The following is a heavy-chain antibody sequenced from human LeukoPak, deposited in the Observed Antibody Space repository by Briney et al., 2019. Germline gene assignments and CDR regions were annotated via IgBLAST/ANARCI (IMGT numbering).Heavy chain of an antibody. Sequence: GASVKVSCKASGYTFTSYYMHWVRQAPGQGLEWMGIINPSGGSTSYAQKFQGRVTMTRDTSTSTVYMELSSLRSDDTAVYYCARDSYSIVDTAMKYFDYWGQGTLVTVSS. D-gene: IGHD5-18*01. CDR3: ARDSYSIVDTAMKYFDY. V-gene: IGHV1-46*01. CDR1: GYTFTSYY. J-gene: IGHJ4*02. CDR2: INPSGGST.